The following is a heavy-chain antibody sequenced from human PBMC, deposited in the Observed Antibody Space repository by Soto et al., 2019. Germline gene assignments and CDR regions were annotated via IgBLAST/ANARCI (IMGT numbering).Heavy chain of an antibody. V-gene: IGHV4-39*01. D-gene: IGHD1-20*01. CDR3: ARHVGLYNSNGMDV. J-gene: IGHJ6*02. Sequence: SDTLSLTCTVSGASISSSDCYWGWIRQPPGKGLEWIGSIYSTGGTYYNPSLKSRVTISIDTSKNQFSLKLSSVTAADTAVYSCARHVGLYNSNGMDVWGQGTTVTVSS. CDR1: GASISSSDCY. CDR2: IYSTGGT.